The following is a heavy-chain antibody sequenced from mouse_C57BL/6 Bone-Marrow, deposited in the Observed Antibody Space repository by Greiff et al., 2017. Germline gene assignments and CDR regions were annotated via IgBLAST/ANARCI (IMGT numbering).Heavy chain of an antibody. J-gene: IGHJ4*01. CDR2: ISDGGSYT. D-gene: IGHD1-1*01. V-gene: IGHV5-4*01. CDR1: GFTFSSYA. Sequence: DVHLVESGGGLVKPGGSLKLSCAASGFTFSSYAMSWVRQTPEKRLEWVATISDGGSYTYYPDNVKGRFTISRDNAKNNLYLQMSHLKSEDTAMYYCASEIHDYGSSFYYAMDYWGQGTSVTVSS. CDR3: ASEIHDYGSSFYYAMDY.